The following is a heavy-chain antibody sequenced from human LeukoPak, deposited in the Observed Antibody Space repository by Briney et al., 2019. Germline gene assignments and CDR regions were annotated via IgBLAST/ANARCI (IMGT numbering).Heavy chain of an antibody. D-gene: IGHD3-22*01. J-gene: IGHJ3*02. CDR3: AKDCSPYYDSSGHQDAFDI. CDR2: ISGSGGST. V-gene: IGHV3-23*01. CDR1: GFTFSSYA. Sequence: GGSLRLSCAASGFTFSSYAMSWVRQAPGKGLEWVSAISGSGGSTYYADSVKGRFTISRDNSKNTLYLQMNSLRAEDTAVYYCAKDCSPYYDSSGHQDAFDIWGQGTMVTVSS.